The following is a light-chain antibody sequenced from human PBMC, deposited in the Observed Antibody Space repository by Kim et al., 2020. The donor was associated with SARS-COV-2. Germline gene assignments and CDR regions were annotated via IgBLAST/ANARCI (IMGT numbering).Light chain of an antibody. CDR2: RDN. CDR1: SSNIGSNI. J-gene: IGLJ2*01. Sequence: QSVLTQPPSASGTPGQRVTISCSGSSSNIGSNIVNWYQQLPGTAPKLLIYRDNQRPSGVPDRFSGSKSGTSASLAISGLQSEDEADYYCTAWDDSLNGPVLGGGTQLTVL. V-gene: IGLV1-44*01. CDR3: TAWDDSLNGPV.